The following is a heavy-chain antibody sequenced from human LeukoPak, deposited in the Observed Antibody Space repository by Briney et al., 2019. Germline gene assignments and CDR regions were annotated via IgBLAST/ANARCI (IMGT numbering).Heavy chain of an antibody. J-gene: IGHJ3*02. CDR1: GYSISSGYY. CDR3: ARYYRYQLLTYDAFDI. CDR2: IYHSGST. D-gene: IGHD2-2*01. Sequence: SVTLSLTCAVSGYSISSGYYWGWIRQPPGKGLEWIGSIYHSGSTYYNPSLKSRVTISVDTSKNQFSLKLSSVTAADTAVYYCARYYRYQLLTYDAFDIWGQGTMVTVSS. V-gene: IGHV4-38-2*01.